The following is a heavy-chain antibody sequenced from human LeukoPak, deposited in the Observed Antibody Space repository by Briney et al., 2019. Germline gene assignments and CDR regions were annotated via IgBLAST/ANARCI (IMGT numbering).Heavy chain of an antibody. J-gene: IGHJ4*02. D-gene: IGHD1-7*01. Sequence: GGSLRLSCAASGFTFRNYWMHWVRQAPGEGLVWVSRIKTDGSTTNYADSAKGRFTISRDNAKNTLYLQLNSLRAEDTAVYYCVSAWGTTDDYWGQGTLVTVSS. V-gene: IGHV3-74*01. CDR2: IKTDGSTT. CDR3: VSAWGTTDDY. CDR1: GFTFRNYW.